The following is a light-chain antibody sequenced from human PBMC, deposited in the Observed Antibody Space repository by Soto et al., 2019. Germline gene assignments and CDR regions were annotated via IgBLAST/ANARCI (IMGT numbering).Light chain of an antibody. CDR3: SSYAGSNKSV. CDR2: EVS. Sequence: QSVLTQPPSASGSPGQSVTISCTGTSSDVGGYNYDSWYQQHPGNAPKLMIYEVSKRPSGVPDRFSGSKSGNTASLTVSGLQPEDEADYYCSSYAGSNKSVFGTGTKVTVL. J-gene: IGLJ1*01. CDR1: SSDVGGYNY. V-gene: IGLV2-8*01.